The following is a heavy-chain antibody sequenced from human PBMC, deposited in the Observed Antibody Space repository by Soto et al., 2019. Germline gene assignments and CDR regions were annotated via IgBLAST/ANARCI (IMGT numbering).Heavy chain of an antibody. D-gene: IGHD6-25*01. Sequence: PGGSLRLSCAASGFTFSSYAMHWVRQAPGKGLEWVAVISYDGSNKYYADSVKGRFTISRDNSKNTQYLQMNSLRAEDTAVYYCARRYSSAYGMDVWGQGTTVTVSS. V-gene: IGHV3-30-3*01. CDR2: ISYDGSNK. J-gene: IGHJ6*02. CDR1: GFTFSSYA. CDR3: ARRYSSAYGMDV.